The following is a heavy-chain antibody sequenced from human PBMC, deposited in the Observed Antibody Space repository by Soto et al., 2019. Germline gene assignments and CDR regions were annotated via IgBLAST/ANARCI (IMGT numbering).Heavy chain of an antibody. J-gene: IGHJ4*02. D-gene: IGHD5-18*01. CDR2: IYYSGST. V-gene: IGHV4-31*03. CDR3: ASATAGIQLWLGFDY. Sequence: QVQLQESGPGLVKPSQTLSLTCTVSGGSISSGGYYWSWIRQHPGKGLEWIGYIYYSGSTYYNPSLRSRLTISVDTSKNQFSLKLSSVTAADTAVYYCASATAGIQLWLGFDYWGQGTLVTVSS. CDR1: GGSISSGGYY.